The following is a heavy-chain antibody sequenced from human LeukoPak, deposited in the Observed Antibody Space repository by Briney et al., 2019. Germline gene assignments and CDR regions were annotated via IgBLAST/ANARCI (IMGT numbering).Heavy chain of an antibody. CDR1: GYTFTNYG. CDR3: ARVRDYGGIGKDY. Sequence: VASVKVSCKASGYTFTNYGISWVRQAPGQGLECMGWISAYNGNTNYAQRFQGRVTMTTDTSTSTAYMELRSLRSDDTAVYYCARVRDYGGIGKDYWGQGTLVTVSS. V-gene: IGHV1-18*01. J-gene: IGHJ4*02. CDR2: ISAYNGNT. D-gene: IGHD3-16*01.